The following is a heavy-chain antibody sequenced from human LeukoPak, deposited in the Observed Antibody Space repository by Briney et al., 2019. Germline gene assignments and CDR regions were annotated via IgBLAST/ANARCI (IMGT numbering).Heavy chain of an antibody. Sequence: GSLRLSCAASGFTFSSCGMSWVRQAPGKGLEWVSGISGSGGRTYYADSVKGRFTISRDNSKNTLYLLMNSLRAEDTAVYYCAKSPADYGDDLVDCWGQGTLVTVSS. D-gene: IGHD4-17*01. CDR2: ISGSGGRT. CDR3: AKSPADYGDDLVDC. V-gene: IGHV3-23*01. CDR1: GFTFSSCG. J-gene: IGHJ4*02.